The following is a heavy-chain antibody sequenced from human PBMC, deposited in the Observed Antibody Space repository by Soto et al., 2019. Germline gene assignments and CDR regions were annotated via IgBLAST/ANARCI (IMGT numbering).Heavy chain of an antibody. V-gene: IGHV4-59*12. CDR1: GGSISSYY. CDR3: ARDPLDCSGGSCYSEYYFDY. J-gene: IGHJ4*02. CDR2: IYYSGST. Sequence: SDTLSLTCTVSGGSISSYYWSWIRQPPGKGQGWVGYIYYSGSTNYNPSLKSRVTISVDTSKNQFSLKLSSVTAADTAVYYCARDPLDCSGGSCYSEYYFDYWGQGTLVTVSS. D-gene: IGHD2-15*01.